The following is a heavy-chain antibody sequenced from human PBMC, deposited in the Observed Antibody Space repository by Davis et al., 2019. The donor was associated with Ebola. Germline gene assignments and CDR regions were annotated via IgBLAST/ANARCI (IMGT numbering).Heavy chain of an antibody. CDR3: ARDPGYTSSQYWYFDL. Sequence: AASVKVSCKASGYTFTSYGISWVRQAPGQGLEWMGRINPNSGDTNYAQKFQGRVAMTRDTSISTAYMELSRLRSDDTAVYYCARDPGYTSSQYWYFDLWGRGTLVTVSS. D-gene: IGHD6-13*01. CDR1: GYTFTSYG. V-gene: IGHV1-2*06. CDR2: INPNSGDT. J-gene: IGHJ2*01.